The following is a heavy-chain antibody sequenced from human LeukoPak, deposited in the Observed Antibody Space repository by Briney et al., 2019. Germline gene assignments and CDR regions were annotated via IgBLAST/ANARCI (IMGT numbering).Heavy chain of an antibody. CDR1: GGSFSGYY. D-gene: IGHD3-9*01. V-gene: IGHV4-34*01. CDR2: INHSGST. Sequence: SETLSLTRAVYGGSFSGYYWSWIRQPPGKGLEWIGEINHSGSTNYNPSLKSRVTISVDTSKNQFSLKLSSVTAADTAVYYCARRWGRYFDWLPTTNFDYWGQGTLVTVSS. CDR3: ARRWGRYFDWLPTTNFDY. J-gene: IGHJ4*02.